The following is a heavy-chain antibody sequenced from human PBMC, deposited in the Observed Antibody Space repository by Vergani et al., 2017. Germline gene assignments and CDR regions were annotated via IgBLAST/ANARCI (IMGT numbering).Heavy chain of an antibody. J-gene: IGHJ6*02. CDR1: GFTFSSYA. CDR3: ARRVLYSSGSGMDV. D-gene: IGHD6-19*01. Sequence: EVQLVESGGGLVQPGGSLRLSCAASGFTFSSYAMHWVRQAPGKGLEYVSAISSNGGSTYYANSVKGRFTISRDNSKNTLYLQMGSLRAEDMAVYYCARRVLYSSGSGMDVWGQGTTVTVSS. CDR2: ISSNGGST. V-gene: IGHV3-64*01.